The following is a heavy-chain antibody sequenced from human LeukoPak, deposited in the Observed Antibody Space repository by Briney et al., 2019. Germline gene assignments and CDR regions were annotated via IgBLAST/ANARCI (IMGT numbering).Heavy chain of an antibody. CDR1: GGSISSYY. V-gene: IGHV4-59*08. Sequence: PSETLSLTCTVSGGSISSYYWSWIRQSPGKGLEWIGYIYYSGNTNYNPSLKSRVTISVDTSKNQFSLKLSSVTAADTAVYYCARRIAAANWYFDLWGRGTLVTVSS. D-gene: IGHD6-13*01. J-gene: IGHJ2*01. CDR3: ARRIAAANWYFDL. CDR2: IYYSGNT.